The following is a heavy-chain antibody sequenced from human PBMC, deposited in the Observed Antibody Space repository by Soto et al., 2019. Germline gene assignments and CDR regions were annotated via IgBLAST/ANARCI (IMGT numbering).Heavy chain of an antibody. CDR3: AKGGSDY. CDR2: ISYDGSNK. V-gene: IGHV3-30-3*01. Sequence: PGGSLRLSCAASGFTFSSYAMHWVRQAPGKGLEWVAVISYDGSNKYYADSVKGRFTISRDHSKNTLCLQMNSLRAEDTAVYYCAKGGSDYWGQGTLVTVSS. D-gene: IGHD3-16*01. CDR1: GFTFSSYA. J-gene: IGHJ4*02.